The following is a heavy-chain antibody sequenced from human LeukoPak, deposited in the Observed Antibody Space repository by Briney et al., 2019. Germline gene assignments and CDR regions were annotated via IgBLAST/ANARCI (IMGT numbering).Heavy chain of an antibody. V-gene: IGHV3-48*01. CDR2: ISSSSSTI. J-gene: IGHJ4*02. D-gene: IGHD3-9*01. CDR1: GFTFSSYS. Sequence: GGSLRLSCAASGFTFSSYSMNWVRQAPGKGLEWVSYISSSSSTIYYADSVKGRFTISRDNAKNSLYLQMNSLRAEDTAVYYCARGPYSYYDILTGYYTHPYYFDYWGQGTLVTVSS. CDR3: ARGPYSYYDILTGYYTHPYYFDY.